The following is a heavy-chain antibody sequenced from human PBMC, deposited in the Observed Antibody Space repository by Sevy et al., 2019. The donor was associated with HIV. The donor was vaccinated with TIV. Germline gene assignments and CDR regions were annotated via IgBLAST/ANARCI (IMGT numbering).Heavy chain of an antibody. V-gene: IGHV1-18*01. CDR1: GYTFTSYG. CDR3: ARDLVGWERSEPRY. Sequence: ASVKVSCKASGYTFTSYGISWVRQAPGQGLEWMGWISAYNGNTNYAQKLQGRVTMTTDTSTSTAYIELRSLRSDDTAVYYCARDLVGWERSEPRYCGQGTLVTVSS. D-gene: IGHD1-26*01. J-gene: IGHJ4*02. CDR2: ISAYNGNT.